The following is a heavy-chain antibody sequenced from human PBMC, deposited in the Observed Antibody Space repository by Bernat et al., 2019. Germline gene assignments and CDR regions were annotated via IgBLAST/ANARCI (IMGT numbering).Heavy chain of an antibody. J-gene: IGHJ3*02. CDR1: GYSFTSYW. CDR3: ATVGQGYYDFWSGPDI. V-gene: IGHV5-51*01. CDR2: IYPGDSDT. Sequence: EVQLVQSGAEVKKPGESLRISCKGSGYSFTSYWIGWVRQMPGKGLEGMGIIYPGDSDTRYSPSFQGQVTISADKSISTAYLQWSSLKASDTAMYYCATVGQGYYDFWSGPDIWGQGTMVTVSS. D-gene: IGHD3-3*01.